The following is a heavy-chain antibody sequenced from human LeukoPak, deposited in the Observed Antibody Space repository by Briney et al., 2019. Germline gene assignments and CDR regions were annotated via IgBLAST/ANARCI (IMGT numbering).Heavy chain of an antibody. Sequence: GGSLRLSCAASGFTFSDYSMNWVRQAPGEGLECLSYISSDRKTTWYADSVKGRFTVPRDNAKNLLYLQMNSLRAEDTAVYYCAKPVVPAASNWFDPWGQGTLVTVSS. D-gene: IGHD2-2*01. CDR3: AKPVVPAASNWFDP. CDR2: ISSDRKTT. CDR1: GFTFSDYS. V-gene: IGHV3-48*01. J-gene: IGHJ5*02.